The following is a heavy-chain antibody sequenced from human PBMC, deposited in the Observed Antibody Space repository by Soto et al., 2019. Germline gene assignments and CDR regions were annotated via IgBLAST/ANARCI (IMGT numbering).Heavy chain of an antibody. CDR1: GFTFSGSA. D-gene: IGHD3-22*01. CDR3: TRHPYDSSS. CDR2: IRSKANSYAT. Sequence: GGSLRLSCAASGFTFSGSAMHWVRQASGKGLEWVGRIRSKANSYATAYAASVKGRFTISRDDSKNTAYLQMNSLKTEDTAVYYCTRHPYDSSSWGQGTLVTVSS. J-gene: IGHJ5*02. V-gene: IGHV3-73*01.